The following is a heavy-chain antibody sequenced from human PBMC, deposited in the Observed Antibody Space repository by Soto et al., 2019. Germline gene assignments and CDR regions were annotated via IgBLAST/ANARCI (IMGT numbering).Heavy chain of an antibody. CDR2: IIPIFGTA. D-gene: IGHD2-15*01. V-gene: IGHV1-69*13. Sequence: GDSGKVCFKASGGPLSSYAISLVRQAPGQELEWIGGIIPIFGTANYAQKFQGRVTITAYESTSTAYMELSSLRSEETAVYYCARPARTSSYYYYGVDVWGQGTTVTVSS. J-gene: IGHJ6*01. CDR1: GGPLSSYA. CDR3: ARPARTSSYYYYGVDV.